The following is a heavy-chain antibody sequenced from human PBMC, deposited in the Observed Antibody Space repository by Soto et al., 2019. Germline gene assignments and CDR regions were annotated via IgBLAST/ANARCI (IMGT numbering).Heavy chain of an antibody. D-gene: IGHD1-1*01. J-gene: IGHJ4*02. CDR1: GFTFSSYA. CDR2: ISIRGGDE. Sequence: PGVSLRLSCAASGFTFSSYAMHWARQAPGRGLEWVTVISIRGGDEYYAESVRGRFTISRDDSKNTLYLQMDSLRVEDTAVYYCSRGTIVARQHLDYWGQGTLVTVSS. V-gene: IGHV3-30*03. CDR3: SRGTIVARQHLDY.